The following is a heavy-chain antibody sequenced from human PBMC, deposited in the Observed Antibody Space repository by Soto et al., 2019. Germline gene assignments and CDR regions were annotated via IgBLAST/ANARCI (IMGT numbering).Heavy chain of an antibody. J-gene: IGHJ4*02. CDR1: GYNFTTFW. V-gene: IGHV5-51*01. CDR3: ARLGFPGAIYFDS. CDR2: IYPGDSET. Sequence: GESLKISCKGSGYNFTTFWIGWVRQVPGKGLEWMGIIYPGDSETKYSPDFEGQVTISADRSTNTAYLQWRSLGASDTAMYYCARLGFPGAIYFDSWGLGTLVTVSS.